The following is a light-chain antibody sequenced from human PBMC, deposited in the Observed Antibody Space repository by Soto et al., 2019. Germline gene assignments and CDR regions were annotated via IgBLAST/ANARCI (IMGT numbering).Light chain of an antibody. J-gene: IGKJ4*01. CDR3: QQYKFWPPLT. CDR1: QRVNIN. V-gene: IGKV3-15*01. CDR2: DAS. Sequence: EIVMTQSPATLSLSPGERATLSCRASQRVNINLAWYRQKPGQAPRLLISDASNRATGVPARFSGSGSGTDFTLTISSLESEDSGVYYCQQYKFWPPLTFGEGTQVEIK.